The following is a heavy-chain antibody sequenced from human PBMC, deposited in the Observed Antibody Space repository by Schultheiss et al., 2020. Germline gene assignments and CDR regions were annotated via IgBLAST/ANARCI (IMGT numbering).Heavy chain of an antibody. CDR2: ISSSSSYI. D-gene: IGHD6-6*01. Sequence: GESLKISCAASGFTFSSYSMNWVRQAPGKGLEWVSSISSSSSYIYYADSVKGRFTISRDNAKNSLYLQMNSLRAEDTAVYYCARDPSRGRYYYYYGMDVWGQGTTVTVSS. CDR1: GFTFSSYS. V-gene: IGHV3-21*01. J-gene: IGHJ6*02. CDR3: ARDPSRGRYYYYYGMDV.